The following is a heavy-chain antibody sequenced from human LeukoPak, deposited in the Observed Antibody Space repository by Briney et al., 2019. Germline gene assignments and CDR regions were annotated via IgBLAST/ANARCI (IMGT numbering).Heavy chain of an antibody. Sequence: GGSLRLSCAASGFTFSSYAMHWVRQAPGKGLEWVVVISYDGSNKYYADSVKGRFTISRDNSKNTLYLQMNSLRAEDTAVYYCARVHYGALGYFQHWGQGTLVTVSS. CDR2: ISYDGSNK. J-gene: IGHJ1*01. V-gene: IGHV3-30-3*01. CDR3: ARVHYGALGYFQH. CDR1: GFTFSSYA. D-gene: IGHD4-17*01.